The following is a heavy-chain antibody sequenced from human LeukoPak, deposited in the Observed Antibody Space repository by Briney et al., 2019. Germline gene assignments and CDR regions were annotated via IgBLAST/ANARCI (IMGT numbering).Heavy chain of an antibody. D-gene: IGHD4-11*01. V-gene: IGHV2-70*17. J-gene: IGHJ4*02. Sequence: GSGPTLVNPTPTLTLTCTFSGFSLSTSGVGVGWIRQPPGKALEWLARIDWDDDKFYSTSLKTRLTISKDTSKNQVVLTMTNMDPVDTATYYCARTKYSNYVSDYWGQGTLVTVSS. CDR2: IDWDDDK. CDR3: ARTKYSNYVSDY. CDR1: GFSLSTSGVG.